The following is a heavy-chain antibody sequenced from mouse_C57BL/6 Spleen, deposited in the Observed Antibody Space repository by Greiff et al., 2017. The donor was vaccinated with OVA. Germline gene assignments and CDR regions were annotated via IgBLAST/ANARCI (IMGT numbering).Heavy chain of an antibody. J-gene: IGHJ3*01. CDR3: TTTVPYGNYPAWFAY. CDR1: GYTFTSYW. CDR2: IHPNSGST. V-gene: IGHV1-64*01. Sequence: QVQLQQPGAELVKPGASVKLSCKASGYTFTSYWMHWVKQRPGQGLEWIGMIHPNSGSTNYNEKFKSKATLTVDKSSSTAYMQLSSLTSEDTAVYYCTTTVPYGNYPAWFAYWGQGTLVTVSA. D-gene: IGHD2-1*01.